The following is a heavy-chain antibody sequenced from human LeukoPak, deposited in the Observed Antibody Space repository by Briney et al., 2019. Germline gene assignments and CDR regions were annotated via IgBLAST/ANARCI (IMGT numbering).Heavy chain of an antibody. CDR3: ASWLYYDILTGYYSEDAFDI. CDR2: IIPILGTA. D-gene: IGHD3-9*01. Sequence: SVKVSCKRCGGTFSSYAISWVGQPPGQGLEWMGGIIPILGTANYAQKFQGRVTITTDASTSTAYMELSSLRSEDTAVYYCASWLYYDILTGYYSEDAFDIWGQGTMVTVSS. V-gene: IGHV1-69*05. J-gene: IGHJ3*02. CDR1: GGTFSSYA.